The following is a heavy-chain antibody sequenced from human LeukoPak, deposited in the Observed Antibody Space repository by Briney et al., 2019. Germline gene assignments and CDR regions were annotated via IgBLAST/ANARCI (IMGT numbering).Heavy chain of an antibody. CDR1: GDSISSYY. V-gene: IGHV4-59*01. J-gene: IGHJ4*02. CDR2: IYYSGNT. D-gene: IGHD2/OR15-2a*01. Sequence: SETLSLTCTVSGDSISSYYWSWIRQPPGKGLEWIGYIYYSGNTNYNPSLKSRVTISVDTSKNQFSLKLSSVTAADTAVYYCASGVRGYYFYDCWGQGTLVTVSS. CDR3: ASGVRGYYFYDC.